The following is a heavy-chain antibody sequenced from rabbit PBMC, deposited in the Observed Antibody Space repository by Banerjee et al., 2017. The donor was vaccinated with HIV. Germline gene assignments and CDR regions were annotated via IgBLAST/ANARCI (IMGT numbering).Heavy chain of an antibody. J-gene: IGHJ4*01. CDR3: VREYVRKSGDYYHFKL. CDR1: GFDFSSYG. CDR2: ITYGGSA. Sequence: QEQLVESGGGLVQPGGSLKLSCKASGFDFSSYGVNWVRQAPGKGLEWIGYITYGGSAYYASWVKGRFTISRDNAQNTVYLQLNSLTAADTATYFCVREYVRKSGDYYHFKLWGQGTL. V-gene: IGHV1S47*01. D-gene: IGHD1-1*01.